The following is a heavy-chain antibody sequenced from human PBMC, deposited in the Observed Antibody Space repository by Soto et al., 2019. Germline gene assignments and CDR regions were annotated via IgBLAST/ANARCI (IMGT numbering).Heavy chain of an antibody. CDR3: ARRVVVAATRLRGFDY. CDR2: IKQDGSEK. J-gene: IGHJ4*02. CDR1: GFTFSSYW. D-gene: IGHD2-15*01. Sequence: GGSLRLSCAASGFTFSSYWMSWVRQAPGKGLEWVANIKQDGSEKYYVDSVKGGFTISRDNAKNSLYLQMNSLRAEDTAVYYCARRVVVAATRLRGFDYWGQGTLVTVSS. V-gene: IGHV3-7*01.